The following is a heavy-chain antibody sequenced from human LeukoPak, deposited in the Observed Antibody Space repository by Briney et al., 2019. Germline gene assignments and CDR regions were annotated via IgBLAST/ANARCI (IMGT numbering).Heavy chain of an antibody. J-gene: IGHJ4*02. V-gene: IGHV3-21*01. Sequence: PGGSLRLSCAASGFTFSSYSMNRVRQAPGKGLEWVSSISSSSSYIYYADSVKGRFTISRDNAKNSLYLQMNSLRAEDTAVYYCVRDGGVSGYDLLDYWGQGTLVTVSS. CDR3: VRDGGVSGYDLLDY. CDR1: GFTFSSYS. CDR2: ISSSSSYI. D-gene: IGHD5-12*01.